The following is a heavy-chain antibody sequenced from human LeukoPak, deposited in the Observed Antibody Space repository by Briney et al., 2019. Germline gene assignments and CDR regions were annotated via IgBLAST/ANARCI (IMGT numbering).Heavy chain of an antibody. J-gene: IGHJ4*02. CDR2: INHSGST. CDR1: GGSFSGYY. CDR3: ARGLKAVAGTLFDY. V-gene: IGHV4-34*01. D-gene: IGHD6-19*01. Sequence: SETLSLTCAVYGGSFSGYYWSWIRQPPGKGLEWIGEINHSGSTNYNPSLKSRVTISVDTSKNQFSLKLSSVTAADTAVYFCARGLKAVAGTLFDYWGQGTLVTVSS.